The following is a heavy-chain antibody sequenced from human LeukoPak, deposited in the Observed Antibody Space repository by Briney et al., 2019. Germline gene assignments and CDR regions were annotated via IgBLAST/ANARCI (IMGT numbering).Heavy chain of an antibody. CDR2: ISSSSSYI. J-gene: IGHJ4*02. D-gene: IGHD7-27*01. CDR1: GFTFSSYS. V-gene: IGHV3-21*01. CDR3: ARVELGYFDY. Sequence: GGSLRLSCAASGFTFSSYSMNWVRQAPGKGLEWVSSISSSSSYIYYADSVKGRFTISRDNAKNSLYLQMNSLRAEVTAVYYCARVELGYFDYWGQGTLVTVSS.